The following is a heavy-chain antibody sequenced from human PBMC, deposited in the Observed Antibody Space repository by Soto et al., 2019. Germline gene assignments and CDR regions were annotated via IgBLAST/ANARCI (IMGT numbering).Heavy chain of an antibody. CDR1: GFTFSSYW. Sequence: EVQLVESGGGLVQPGGSLRLSCAASGFTFSSYWMSWVRQAPGKGLEWVANIKQDGSEKYYVDSVKGRFTISRDNAKNSLYLQMNSLRAEDTAVYYCASERGSGSYYSDYWGQGTLVTVSS. J-gene: IGHJ4*02. D-gene: IGHD3-10*01. CDR2: IKQDGSEK. CDR3: ASERGSGSYYSDY. V-gene: IGHV3-7*01.